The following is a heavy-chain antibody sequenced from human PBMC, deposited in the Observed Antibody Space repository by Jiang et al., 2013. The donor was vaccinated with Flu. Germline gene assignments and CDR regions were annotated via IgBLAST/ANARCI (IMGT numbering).Heavy chain of an antibody. J-gene: IGHJ4*02. Sequence: KPTQTLTLTCTFSGFSLSTSGMCVSWIRQPPGKALEWLARIDWDDDKYYSTFLKTRLTIAKDTSKNQVVLTMTNMDPVDTATYYCARISGYDSSWYFDSWGQGTLVTVSS. CDR3: ARISGYDSSWYFDS. V-gene: IGHV2-70*11. CDR1: GFSLSTSGMC. CDR2: IDWDDDK. D-gene: IGHD6-13*01.